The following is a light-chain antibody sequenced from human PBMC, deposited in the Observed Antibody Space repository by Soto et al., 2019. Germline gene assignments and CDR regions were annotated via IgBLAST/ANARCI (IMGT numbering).Light chain of an antibody. V-gene: IGKV2-24*01. J-gene: IGKJ2*01. CDR2: MIS. CDR1: QSLVHSDGNTY. Sequence: DIVLTQARLSSPVTLGQPASISCRSSQSLVHSDGNTYLTWLQQKPGQPPRVLVYMISNRFSGVPDRFRGSGAGTDFTLKISRVEADDVGVYYCMQAKQAYNFGQGTQLEIK. CDR3: MQAKQAYN.